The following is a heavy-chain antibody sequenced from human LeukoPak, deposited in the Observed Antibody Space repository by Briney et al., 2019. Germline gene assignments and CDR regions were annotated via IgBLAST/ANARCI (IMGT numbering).Heavy chain of an antibody. J-gene: IGHJ6*02. V-gene: IGHV3-7*01. CDR3: ARSGSYYYYYGMDV. CDR1: GFTFRSFT. Sequence: GGSLRLSCAASGFTFRSFTMSWVRQAPGKGLEWVANIEQDGSEKYYVDSVKGRFTISRDNAKNSLYLQMNSLRAEDTAVYYCARSGSYYYYYGMDVWGQGTTVTVSS. D-gene: IGHD1-26*01. CDR2: IEQDGSEK.